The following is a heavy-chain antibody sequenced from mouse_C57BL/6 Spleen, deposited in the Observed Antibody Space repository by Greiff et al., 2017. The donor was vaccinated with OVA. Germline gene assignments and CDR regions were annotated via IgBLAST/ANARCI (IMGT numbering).Heavy chain of an antibody. CDR1: GFTFSDFY. J-gene: IGHJ4*01. Sequence: DVHLVESGGGLVQSGRSLRLSCATSGFTFSDFYMEWVRQAPGKGLEWIAASRNKANDYTTEYSASVKGRFIVSRDTSQSILYLQMNALRAEDTAIYYCARDSIGGAMDYWGQGTSVTVSS. CDR3: ARDSIGGAMDY. D-gene: IGHD2-3*01. CDR2: SRNKANDYTT. V-gene: IGHV7-1*01.